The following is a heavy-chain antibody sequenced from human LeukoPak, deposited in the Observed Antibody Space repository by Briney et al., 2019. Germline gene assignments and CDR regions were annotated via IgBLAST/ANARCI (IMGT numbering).Heavy chain of an antibody. CDR2: IYYTGRI. J-gene: IGHJ4*02. CDR1: AASIISGDSY. V-gene: IGHV4-30-4*01. CDR3: ARGLLSRDYDSSGFGY. D-gene: IGHD3-22*01. Sequence: TSSETLSLTCTVSAASIISGDSYWNWIRRSPGKGLEWIGFIYYTGRIYYNPSLKSRVIISVDTSKNQFSLNLSSVTAADTAVYYCARGLLSRDYDSSGFGYWGQGTLVTVSS.